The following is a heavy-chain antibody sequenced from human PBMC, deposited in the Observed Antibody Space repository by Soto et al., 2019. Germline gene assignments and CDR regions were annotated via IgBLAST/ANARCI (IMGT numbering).Heavy chain of an antibody. J-gene: IGHJ4*02. CDR2: IQPSTGRT. D-gene: IGHD1-26*01. Sequence: QVQLVQSGAEVREPGASVKVSGKASGYSFTSIDINWVRQPAGQGLEWMGWIQPSTGRTGYAQKFQGRVTMTRDTSINTAYMELTTLTSDDTAFYYCARGVSAGVDYWGQGTLVTVSS. V-gene: IGHV1-8*01. CDR3: ARGVSAGVDY. CDR1: GYSFTSID.